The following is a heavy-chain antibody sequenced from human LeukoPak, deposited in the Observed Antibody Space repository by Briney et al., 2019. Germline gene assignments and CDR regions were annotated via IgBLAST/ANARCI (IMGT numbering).Heavy chain of an antibody. Sequence: GGSLRLSCAASGFTFSSYSMNWVRQAPGKGLEWVSSISSSSSYIYYADSVKGRFTISRDNAKNSLYLQMNSLRAEDTAVYYCARGPWMVVTDYYMDVWGKGTTVTVSS. CDR3: ARGPWMVVTDYYMDV. V-gene: IGHV3-21*01. D-gene: IGHD3-22*01. J-gene: IGHJ6*03. CDR1: GFTFSSYS. CDR2: ISSSSSYI.